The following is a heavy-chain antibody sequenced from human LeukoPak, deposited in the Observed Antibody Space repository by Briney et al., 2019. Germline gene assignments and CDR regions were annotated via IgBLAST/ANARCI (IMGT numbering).Heavy chain of an antibody. V-gene: IGHV4-4*07. CDR1: GGSFSAYF. D-gene: IGHD3-22*01. CDR2: ISATGIT. Sequence: SSETLSLTCTVSGGSFSAYFWSWIRQPAGKGLEWIGRISATGITNSSPSLRSRVTMSVDTSKSQFSLRLKSVTAADTAVYYCARDLSFDSTGYYNFDYWGQGTLVTVSS. J-gene: IGHJ4*02. CDR3: ARDLSFDSTGYYNFDY.